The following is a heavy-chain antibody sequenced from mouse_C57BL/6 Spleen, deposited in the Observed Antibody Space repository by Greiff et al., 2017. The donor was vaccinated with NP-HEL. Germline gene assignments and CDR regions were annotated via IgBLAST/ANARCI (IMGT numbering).Heavy chain of an antibody. D-gene: IGHD1-1*01. J-gene: IGHJ3*01. CDR3: ARREYGLGFAY. Sequence: QLQQSGPELVKPGASVKISCKASGYTFTDYYMNWVKQSHGKSLEWIGDINPNNGGTSYNQKFKGKATLTVDKSSSTAYMELRSLTSEDSAVYYCARREYGLGFAYWGQGTLVTVSA. CDR2: INPNNGGT. CDR1: GYTFTDYY. V-gene: IGHV1-26*01.